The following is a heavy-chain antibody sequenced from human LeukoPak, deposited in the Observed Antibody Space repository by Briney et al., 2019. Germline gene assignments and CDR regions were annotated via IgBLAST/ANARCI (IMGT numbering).Heavy chain of an antibody. Sequence: ASVKVSCKASGYTFTSYYMHWVRQAPAQRLEWMGIINPSGGNTSYAQKFQGRATITRDTFTSTVYMELSSLRAEDTGVYYCGSWDRAMPFDYWGQGTLVTVSS. V-gene: IGHV1-46*01. CDR3: GSWDRAMPFDY. J-gene: IGHJ4*02. CDR2: INPSGGNT. CDR1: GYTFTSYY. D-gene: IGHD5-18*01.